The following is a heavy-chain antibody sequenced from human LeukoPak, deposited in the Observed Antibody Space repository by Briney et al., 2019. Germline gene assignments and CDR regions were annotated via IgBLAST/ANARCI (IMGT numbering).Heavy chain of an antibody. CDR2: ISYSGST. Sequence: PSETLSLTCTVSGGSITNNNYYWDWIRQPPGKGLEWIGYISYSGSTNFNPSLKSRVTISVDMSKNQFSLKLSSVTAADTAVYYCAREGTAGTNLNWFDPWGQGTLVTVSS. CDR1: GGSITNNNYY. V-gene: IGHV4-61*05. D-gene: IGHD1-1*01. J-gene: IGHJ5*02. CDR3: AREGTAGTNLNWFDP.